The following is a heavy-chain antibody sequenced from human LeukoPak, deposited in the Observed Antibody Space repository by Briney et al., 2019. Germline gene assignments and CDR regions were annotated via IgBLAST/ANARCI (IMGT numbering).Heavy chain of an antibody. CDR1: GASISTSSYY. CDR3: ARELRFLDLYFDY. Sequence: SQTLSLTCTVSGASISTSSYYWSWIRQPAGKGREWIGRIYASGSTNYNPSLKSRVTISVDTSKNQFSLKLSSMTAADTAVYYCARELRFLDLYFDYWGPGTLVTVSS. J-gene: IGHJ4*02. V-gene: IGHV4-61*02. D-gene: IGHD3-3*01. CDR2: IYASGST.